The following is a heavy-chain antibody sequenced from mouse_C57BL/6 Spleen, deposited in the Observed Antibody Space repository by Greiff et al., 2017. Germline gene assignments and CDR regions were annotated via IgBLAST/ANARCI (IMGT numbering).Heavy chain of an antibody. D-gene: IGHD3-2*02. CDR3: TTSASDSSVYLYAMDY. Sequence: EVQLVESGAELVRPGASVKLSCTASGFNIKDDYMHWVKQRPEQGLEWIGWIDPENGDTEYASKFQGKATITADTSSNTAYLQLSSLTSEDTAVYYCTTSASDSSVYLYAMDYWGQGTSVTVSS. V-gene: IGHV14-4*01. CDR1: GFNIKDDY. J-gene: IGHJ4*01. CDR2: IDPENGDT.